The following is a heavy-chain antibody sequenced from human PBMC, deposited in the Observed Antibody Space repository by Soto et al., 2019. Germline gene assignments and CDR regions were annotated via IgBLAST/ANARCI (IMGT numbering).Heavy chain of an antibody. Sequence: EVQLVESGGGLVQRGGSLRLSCADSGFTFGIYSMNWVRKAPGQGLEWISYINGSSSTMYYADSVKGRFIISRDNADNSLYLQINSLRDADTAVYYCARWDLFRCSGDRGFSDGRLLSWGQVTLVTVSS. CDR2: INGSSSTM. J-gene: IGHJ5*02. CDR3: ARWDLFRCSGDRGFSDGRLLS. V-gene: IGHV3-48*02. CDR1: GFTFGIYS. D-gene: IGHD2-15*01.